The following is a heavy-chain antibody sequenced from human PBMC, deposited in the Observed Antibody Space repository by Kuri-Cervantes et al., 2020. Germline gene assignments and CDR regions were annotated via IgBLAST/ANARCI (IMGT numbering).Heavy chain of an antibody. CDR3: TRLYGEPDWYYYCGMDV. CDR2: IGSKANSYAT. V-gene: IGHV3-73*01. J-gene: IGHJ6*02. Sequence: GESLKISCAASGFTFSGSAMHWVRQASGKGLEWVGRIGSKANSYATAYAASVKGRFTISRDDSKNTAYLQMNSLKTEDTAVYYCTRLYGEPDWYYYCGMDVWGQGTTVTVSS. CDR1: GFTFSGSA. D-gene: IGHD4-17*01.